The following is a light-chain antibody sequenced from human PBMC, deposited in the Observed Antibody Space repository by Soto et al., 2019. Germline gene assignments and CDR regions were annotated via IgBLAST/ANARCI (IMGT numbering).Light chain of an antibody. Sequence: EIVMTQSPVTLSVSPGERATLSCRASQSVSSNLAWFQQKPGQAPRLLIYGASTRAIGTPAKFSGSGSGTEFTLTISRLEPEDFAVYYCQQYGSSPWTFGQGTKVEIK. CDR2: GAS. CDR3: QQYGSSPWT. CDR1: QSVSSN. V-gene: IGKV3-15*01. J-gene: IGKJ1*01.